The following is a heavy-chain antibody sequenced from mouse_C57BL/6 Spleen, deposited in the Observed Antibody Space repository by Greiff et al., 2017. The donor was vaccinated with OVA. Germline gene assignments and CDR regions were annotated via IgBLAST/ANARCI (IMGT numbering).Heavy chain of an antibody. CDR3: ARRIYYDYDRGCFDY. V-gene: IGHV1-55*01. J-gene: IGHJ2*01. Sequence: VQLQQPGAELVKPGASVKMSCKASGYTFTSYWITWVKQRPGQGLEWIGDIYPGSGSTNYNEKFKSKATLTVDTSSSTAYMQLSSLTSEDSAVYYCARRIYYDYDRGCFDYWGQGTTLTVSS. D-gene: IGHD2-4*01. CDR2: IYPGSGST. CDR1: GYTFTSYW.